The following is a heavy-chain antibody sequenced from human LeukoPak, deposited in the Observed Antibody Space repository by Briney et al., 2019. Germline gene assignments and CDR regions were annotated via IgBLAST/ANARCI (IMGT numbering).Heavy chain of an antibody. Sequence: GGSLRLSCAASGFSFSNYAMNWVRQAPGKGLEWVSTISGSGDITYSADSVKGRFTISRDNSKNTLYLQLNSLRDDDTAVYYCAKRANYGDFDYSRQGALVAVSS. J-gene: IGHJ4*02. CDR3: AKRANYGDFDY. D-gene: IGHD4-17*01. CDR2: ISGSGDIT. CDR1: GFSFSNYA. V-gene: IGHV3-23*01.